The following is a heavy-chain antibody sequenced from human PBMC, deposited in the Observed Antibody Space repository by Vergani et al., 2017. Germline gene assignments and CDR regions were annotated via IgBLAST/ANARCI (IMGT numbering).Heavy chain of an antibody. CDR2: FYTGGGT. CDR1: GGSISSGSYY. Sequence: QVQLQESGPGLVRPSQTLSLTCTVSGGSISSGSYYWSWFRQPAGKGLEWIGRFYTGGGTSYNPSLKSRVTISVDTSKNQFSLQLSSVTAADSAVYYCARDPLYSTTWPFLRLDMDVWGQGTTVTVSS. V-gene: IGHV4-61*02. D-gene: IGHD6-13*01. CDR3: ARDPLYSTTWPFLRLDMDV. J-gene: IGHJ6*02.